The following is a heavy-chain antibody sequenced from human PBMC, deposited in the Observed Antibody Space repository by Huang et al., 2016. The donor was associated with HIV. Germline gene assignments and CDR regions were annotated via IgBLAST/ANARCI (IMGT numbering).Heavy chain of an antibody. D-gene: IGHD3-10*01. V-gene: IGHV5-51*01. J-gene: IGHJ4*02. Sequence: EVHLVQSGAEVKEPGESLKISCQASGDNFASYWIGWVRQMPGKGLEWVGFRYPGDSETRYDPSFQGQVTISADQSINTAYRQWSSWKASDTAIYFCARQGLWLPPTDPFDYWGQGTPVTVSA. CDR1: GDNFASYW. CDR2: RYPGDSET. CDR3: ARQGLWLPPTDPFDY.